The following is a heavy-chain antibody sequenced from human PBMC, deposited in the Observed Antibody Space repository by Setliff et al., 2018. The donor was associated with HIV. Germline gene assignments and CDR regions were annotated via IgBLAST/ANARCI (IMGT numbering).Heavy chain of an antibody. CDR2: INHNKSS. CDR1: GESLSDYY. Sequence: SETLSLTCAVYGESLSDYYWSWIRQPPGKGLEWIGEINHNKSSDYNPSLKSRVTMSVDTSKNQFSLKVKSVTAADTAVHYCARQKKSSSWSPNDYWGQGTLVTVSS. CDR3: ARQKKSSSWSPNDY. V-gene: IGHV4-34*01. D-gene: IGHD2-2*01. J-gene: IGHJ4*02.